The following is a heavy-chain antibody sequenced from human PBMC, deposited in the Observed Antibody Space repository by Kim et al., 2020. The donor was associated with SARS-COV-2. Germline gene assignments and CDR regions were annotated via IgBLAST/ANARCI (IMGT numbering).Heavy chain of an antibody. CDR1: GGSFSGYY. CDR3: ARGYPSLGYCSGGSCYYFDY. J-gene: IGHJ4*02. D-gene: IGHD2-15*01. V-gene: IGHV4-34*01. CDR2: INHSGST. Sequence: SETLSLTCAVYGGSFSGYYWSWIRQPPGKGLEWIGEINHSGSTNYNPSLKSRVTISVDTSKNQFSLKLSSVTAADTAVYYCARGYPSLGYCSGGSCYYFDYWGQGTLVTVSS.